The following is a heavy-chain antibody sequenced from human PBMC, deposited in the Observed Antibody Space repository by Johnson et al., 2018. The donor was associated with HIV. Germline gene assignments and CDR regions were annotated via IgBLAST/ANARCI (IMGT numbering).Heavy chain of an antibody. CDR1: GFTFSSYG. V-gene: IGHV3-NL1*01. J-gene: IGHJ3*02. CDR2: LNCSGGRT. D-gene: IGHD4-23*01. CDR3: AKEGDNYGGNWEAFEI. Sequence: QVQLVESGGGVVQPGRSLRLSCAASGFTFSSYGMHWVRQAPGKGLEWVSGLNCSGGRTGYADSVKGRFTISRDNAKNSLYLQMNSLGAEETAVYYCAKEGDNYGGNWEAFEIWGQGTMVTVSS.